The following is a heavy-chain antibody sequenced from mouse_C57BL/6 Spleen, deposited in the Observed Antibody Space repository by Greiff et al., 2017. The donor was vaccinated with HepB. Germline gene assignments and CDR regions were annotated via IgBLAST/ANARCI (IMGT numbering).Heavy chain of an antibody. V-gene: IGHV1-18*01. CDR3: ARSSSGYRYYYAMDY. Sequence: EVQLQQSGPELVKPGASVKIPCKASGYTFTDYNMDWVKQSHGKSLEWIGDINPNNGGTIYNQKFKGKATLTVDKSSSTAYMELRSLTSEDTAVYYCARSSSGYRYYYAMDYWGQGTSVTVSS. J-gene: IGHJ4*01. CDR2: INPNNGGT. CDR1: GYTFTDYN. D-gene: IGHD3-2*02.